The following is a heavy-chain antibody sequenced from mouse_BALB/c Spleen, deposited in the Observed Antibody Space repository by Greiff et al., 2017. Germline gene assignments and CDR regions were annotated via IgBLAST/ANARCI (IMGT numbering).Heavy chain of an antibody. Sequence: EVKLMESGGGLVQPGGSRKLSCAASGFTFSSFGMHWVRQAPEKGLEWVAYISSGSSTIYYADTVKGRFTISRDNPKNTLFLQMTSLRSEDTAMYYCARSTSAAMDYWGQGTSVTVSS. J-gene: IGHJ4*01. V-gene: IGHV5-17*02. CDR2: ISSGSSTI. CDR3: ARSTSAAMDY. CDR1: GFTFSSFG.